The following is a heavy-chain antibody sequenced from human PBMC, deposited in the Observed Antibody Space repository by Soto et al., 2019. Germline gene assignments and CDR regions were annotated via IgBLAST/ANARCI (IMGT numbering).Heavy chain of an antibody. CDR1: GCTISSNA. J-gene: IGHJ4*02. CDR2: ISGRGDTT. D-gene: IGHD1-1*01. CDR3: AEDKPGTTSFDY. V-gene: IGHV3-23*01. Sequence: GGCLRLSCAAAGCTISSNAMYWVRQAPGKGLEWASGISGRGDTTHCADSGTGRFSISRDTSKNSLYMRVNTLRADDTAIYYCAEDKPGTTSFDYRGQGTLVTVSS.